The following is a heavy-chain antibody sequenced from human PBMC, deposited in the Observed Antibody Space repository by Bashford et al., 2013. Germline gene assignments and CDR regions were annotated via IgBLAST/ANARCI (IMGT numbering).Heavy chain of an antibody. D-gene: IGHD2-2*01. J-gene: IGHJ3*01. Sequence: GSLRLSCATSGFSFSVYSFNWVRQAPGKGLEWVSSISSTSTYIYYADSVKGRFTISRNNAESSLYLQMNSLRAEDTAVYFCAGCTSTTCYHGFDLWGHGTMVTVSS. V-gene: IGHV3-21*01. CDR1: GFSFSVYS. CDR3: AGCTSTTCYHGFDL. CDR2: ISSTSTYI.